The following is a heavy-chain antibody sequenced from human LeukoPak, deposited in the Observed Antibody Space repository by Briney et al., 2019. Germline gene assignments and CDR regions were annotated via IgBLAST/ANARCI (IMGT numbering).Heavy chain of an antibody. CDR2: INPNSGGT. V-gene: IGHV1-2*02. CDR1: GYTFTGYY. CDR3: ARTQLYSSGWYIY. Sequence: GASVKVSCKASGYTFTGYYMHWVRQAPGQGLEWMGWINPNSGGTNYAQKFQGRVTMTRDASISTAYMELSRLRSDDTAVYYCARTQLYSSGWYIYWGQGTLVTVSS. J-gene: IGHJ4*02. D-gene: IGHD6-19*01.